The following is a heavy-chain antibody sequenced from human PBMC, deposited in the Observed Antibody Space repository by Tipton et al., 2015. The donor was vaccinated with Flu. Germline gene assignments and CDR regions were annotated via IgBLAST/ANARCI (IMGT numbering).Heavy chain of an antibody. CDR3: ARDPFLGTGDAFDV. CDR2: VKDDGTLT. Sequence: SGFSFSNSDMHWVRQAPGKGLEWVALVKDDGTLTYYADSVKGRFTISRDNSKNTLHLQMNSLRVEDTAVYYCARDPFLGTGDAFDVWGRGTMVTVSS. D-gene: IGHD2/OR15-2a*01. J-gene: IGHJ3*01. V-gene: IGHV3-30*12. CDR1: GFSFSNSD.